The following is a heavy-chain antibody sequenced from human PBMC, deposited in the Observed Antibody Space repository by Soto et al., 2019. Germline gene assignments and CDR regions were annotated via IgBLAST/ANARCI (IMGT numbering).Heavy chain of an antibody. CDR3: AKDLWDVPTMVWTEDAFDI. V-gene: IGHV3-23*01. CDR1: GFTFSSYA. Sequence: GGSLRLSCAASGFTFSSYAMSWVRQAPGKGLEWVSAISGSGGSTYYADSVKGRFTISRDNSKNTLYLQMNSLRAEDTAVYYCAKDLWDVPTMVWTEDAFDIWGQGTMVTVSS. J-gene: IGHJ3*02. D-gene: IGHD3-10*01. CDR2: ISGSGGST.